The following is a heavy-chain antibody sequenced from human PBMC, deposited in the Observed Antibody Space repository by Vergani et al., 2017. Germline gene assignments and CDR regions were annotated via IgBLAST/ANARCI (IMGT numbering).Heavy chain of an antibody. D-gene: IGHD4-17*01. CDR3: AGTWCLITVSTQWFDP. Sequence: QLQLQESGPGLVKPSETLSLTCTVSGGSISSSSYYWGWIRQPPGKGLEWIGSIYYSGSTNYNPSLKSRVTISVDTSKNQFSLKLSYVTAADTAVYYCAGTWCLITVSTQWFDPWGQGTLVTVSS. CDR2: IYYSGST. J-gene: IGHJ5*02. CDR1: GGSISSSSYY. V-gene: IGHV4-39*07.